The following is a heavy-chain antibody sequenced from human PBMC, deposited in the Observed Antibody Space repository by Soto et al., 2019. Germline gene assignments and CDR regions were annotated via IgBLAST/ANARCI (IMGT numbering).Heavy chain of an antibody. CDR2: ISAYNGNT. CDR1: GYTFTSYG. CDR3: ASLNCSGGSCYSPLDY. J-gene: IGHJ4*02. Sequence: QVQLVQSGAEVKKPGASVKVSCKASGYTFTSYGISWVRQAPGQGLEWMGWISAYNGNTNYAQKLQGRVTMTTDTSTSTAYMERRSLRSDDTAVYYCASLNCSGGSCYSPLDYWGQGTLVTVSS. V-gene: IGHV1-18*01. D-gene: IGHD2-15*01.